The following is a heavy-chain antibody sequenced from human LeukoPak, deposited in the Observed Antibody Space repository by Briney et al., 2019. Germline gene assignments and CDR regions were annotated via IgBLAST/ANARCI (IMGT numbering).Heavy chain of an antibody. CDR2: ISYDGSNK. D-gene: IGHD3-22*01. Sequence: PGGSLRLSCAASGFTFSSYAMHWVRQAPGKGLEWVAVISYDGSNKYYADSVKGRFTISRDNAKTSLYLQMNSLRADDTAVYYCARDRALYDSRRGYYYTEDDYWGQGTLVTVSS. CDR3: ARDRALYDSRRGYYYTEDDY. V-gene: IGHV3-30-3*01. J-gene: IGHJ4*02. CDR1: GFTFSSYA.